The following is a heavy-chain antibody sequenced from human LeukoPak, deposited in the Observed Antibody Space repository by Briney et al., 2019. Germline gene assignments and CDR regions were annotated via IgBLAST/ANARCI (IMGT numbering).Heavy chain of an antibody. J-gene: IGHJ4*02. D-gene: IGHD3-22*01. V-gene: IGHV3-15*01. CDR1: GFTFSNAW. CDR2: IKSKTDGGTT. Sequence: PGGPLRLSCAASGFTFSNAWMSWVRQAPGKGLEWVGRIKSKTDGGTTDYAAPVKGRFTISRDDSKNTLYLQMNSLKTEDTAVYYCTTPRRYYYDSSGYFWGQGTLVTVSS. CDR3: TTPRRYYYDSSGYF.